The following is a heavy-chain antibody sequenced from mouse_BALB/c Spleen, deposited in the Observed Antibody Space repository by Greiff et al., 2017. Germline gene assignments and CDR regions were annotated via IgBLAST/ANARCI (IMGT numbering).Heavy chain of an antibody. D-gene: IGHD1-1*01. Sequence: VQLQQSGPGLVKPSQSLSLTCTVTGYSITSDYAWNWIRQFPGNKLGWMGYISYSGSTSYNPSLKSRITITRDTSKNQFFLQLNSVTTEDTATYYCAREDYYGSRGFAYWGQGTLVTVSA. CDR3: AREDYYGSRGFAY. CDR1: GYSITSDYA. CDR2: ISYSGST. J-gene: IGHJ3*01. V-gene: IGHV3-2*02.